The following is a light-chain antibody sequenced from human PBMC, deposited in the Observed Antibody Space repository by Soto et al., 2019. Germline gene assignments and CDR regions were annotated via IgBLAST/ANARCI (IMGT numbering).Light chain of an antibody. Sequence: EVVLTQSPATLSLSPVERATLSCRASQSVSSTYLAWYQQQPGQAPRLLMSGTYNRATGTPDRFSGSGSGTDFTLTISRLEPEDFAVYYCQQYGSPPITFGQGTRLEIK. J-gene: IGKJ5*01. CDR1: QSVSSTY. CDR3: QQYGSPPIT. CDR2: GTY. V-gene: IGKV3-20*01.